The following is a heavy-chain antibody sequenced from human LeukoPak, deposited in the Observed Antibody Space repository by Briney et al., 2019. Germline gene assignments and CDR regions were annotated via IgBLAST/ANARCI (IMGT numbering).Heavy chain of an antibody. D-gene: IGHD3-22*01. CDR3: ARDTLSGYYFEGAFDI. J-gene: IGHJ3*02. Sequence: SETLSLTCTVSGGSVSSGSYYWSWIRQPPGKGLEWIGYIYYSGSTNYNPSLKSRVTISVDTSKNQFSLKLSSVTAADTAVYYCARDTLSGYYFEGAFDIWGQGTMVTVSS. CDR2: IYYSGST. V-gene: IGHV4-61*01. CDR1: GGSVSSGSYY.